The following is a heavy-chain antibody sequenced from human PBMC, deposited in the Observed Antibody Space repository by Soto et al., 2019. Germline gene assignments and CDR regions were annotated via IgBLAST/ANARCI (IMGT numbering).Heavy chain of an antibody. CDR2: IYYSGST. D-gene: IGHD2-15*01. J-gene: IGHJ4*02. CDR1: GGSISSYY. Sequence: LTCTVSGGSISSYYWSWIRQPPGKGLEWIGYIYYSGSTNYNPSLKSRVTISVDTSKNQFSLKLSSVTAADTAVYYCVRTSLVVAVATREDFWGQGTLVTVSS. CDR3: VRTSLVVAVATREDF. V-gene: IGHV4-59*08.